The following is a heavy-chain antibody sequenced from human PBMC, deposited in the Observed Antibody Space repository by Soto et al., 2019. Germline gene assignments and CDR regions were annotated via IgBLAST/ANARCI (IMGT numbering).Heavy chain of an antibody. CDR3: AKEAGDH. D-gene: IGHD3-10*01. CDR2: IIPIFGIK. J-gene: IGHJ4*02. V-gene: IGHV1-69*01. CDR1: GGTFNTYA. Sequence: QMQLVQSGAEVKERGSSVKISCKTSGGTFNTYALTWVRQAPGQGLEWIGGIIPIFGIKNVAQRFQGRVTINADEYLTTAYMEMTSLRSDDMAVYYCAKEAGDHWGQGTLVTVSS.